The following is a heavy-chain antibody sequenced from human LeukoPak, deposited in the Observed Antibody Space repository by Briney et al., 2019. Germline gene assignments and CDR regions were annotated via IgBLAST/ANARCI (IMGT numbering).Heavy chain of an antibody. CDR1: GFTFSSYG. CDR3: ARPSPPFIALFDY. Sequence: VGSLRLSCAASGFTFSSYGMHWVRQAPGKGLEWVAVIWYDGSNKYYADSVKGRFTISRDNSKNTLYLQMNSLRAEDTAVYYCARPSPPFIALFDYWGQGTLVTVSS. CDR2: IWYDGSNK. V-gene: IGHV3-33*01. J-gene: IGHJ4*02. D-gene: IGHD6-13*01.